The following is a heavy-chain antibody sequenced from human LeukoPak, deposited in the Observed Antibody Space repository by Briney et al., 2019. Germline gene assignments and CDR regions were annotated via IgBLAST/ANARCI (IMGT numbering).Heavy chain of an antibody. CDR2: IYYSGST. J-gene: IGHJ4*02. V-gene: IGHV4-59*07. CDR1: GGSISSYY. D-gene: IGHD1-26*01. Sequence: PSDTLSLTCTVSGGSISSYYWSWLRQPPGKGLEWIGYIYYSGSTNYNPSLKSRVTISVDTSKNQFSLKLSSVTAADTAVYYCARGRYYFDYWGQGTLVTVSS. CDR3: ARGRYYFDY.